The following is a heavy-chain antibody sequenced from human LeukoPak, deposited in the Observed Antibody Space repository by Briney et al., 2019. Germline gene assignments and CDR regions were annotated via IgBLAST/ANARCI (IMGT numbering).Heavy chain of an antibody. CDR2: MNPNSGNT. Sequence: GASVKVSCKASGYTFTSYDINWVRQATGQGLEWMGWMNPNSGNTGYAQKFQGRVTMTRNTSISTAYMELSSLRSEDTAVYYCARLVDGNMFLSMDVWGQGTTVTVSS. CDR3: ARLVDGNMFLSMDV. V-gene: IGHV1-8*01. CDR1: GYTFTSYD. D-gene: IGHD3-10*02. J-gene: IGHJ6*02.